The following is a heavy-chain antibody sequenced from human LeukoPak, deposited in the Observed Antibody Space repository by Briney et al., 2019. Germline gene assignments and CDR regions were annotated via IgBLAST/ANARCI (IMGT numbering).Heavy chain of an antibody. J-gene: IGHJ5*02. CDR2: IKQDGSEK. Sequence: PGGSLRLSCVASGLSFGNYWMDWVRQAPGKGLEWVGNIKQDGSEKYYVDSVKGRFTISRDNAKNSLYLDMYSLRVEDTAIYYCTRDFDPWGQGTLVTVSS. CDR1: GLSFGNYW. V-gene: IGHV3-7*01. CDR3: TRDFDP.